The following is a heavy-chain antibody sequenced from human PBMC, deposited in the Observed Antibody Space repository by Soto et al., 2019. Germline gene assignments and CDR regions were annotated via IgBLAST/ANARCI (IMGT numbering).Heavy chain of an antibody. CDR1: GGSISSGDW. CDR2: VYHSGST. D-gene: IGHD1-26*01. Sequence: QVQLQESGPGLVKPSGTLSLTCAVSGGSISSGDWWSWVRQPPGKGLEWIGEVYHSGSTNYSPSLQSRLTISIDKSNTQFSLRLTSVTAADTAVYYCARMGSPMPTGRLDSWGQGTLVTVSA. CDR3: ARMGSPMPTGRLDS. J-gene: IGHJ4*02. V-gene: IGHV4-4*02.